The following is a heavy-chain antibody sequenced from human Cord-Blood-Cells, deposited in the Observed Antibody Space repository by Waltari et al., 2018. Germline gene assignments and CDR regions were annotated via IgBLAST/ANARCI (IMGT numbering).Heavy chain of an antibody. D-gene: IGHD3-22*01. CDR2: IWYDGSNK. V-gene: IGHV3-33*01. CDR3: ARDGPGIDYDSSGYYGY. J-gene: IGHJ4*02. CDR1: GFTFSSYG. Sequence: QVQLVESGGGVVQPGRSLRLSCAASGFTFSSYGMHWVRQAPGKGLEWVAVIWYDGSNKYYADSVKGRFTISRDNSKNTLYLQMNSLRAEDTAVYYCARDGPGIDYDSSGYYGYWGQGTLVTVSS.